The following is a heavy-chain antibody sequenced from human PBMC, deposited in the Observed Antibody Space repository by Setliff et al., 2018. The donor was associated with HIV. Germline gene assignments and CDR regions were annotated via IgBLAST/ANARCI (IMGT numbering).Heavy chain of an antibody. D-gene: IGHD3-10*01. CDR3: VRPKPYGSGAGSFEI. CDR2: IYPADSHT. CDR1: GYSFTNYW. Sequence: GESLKISCQGFGYSFTNYWIGWVRQMPGKGLEWMGIIYPADSHTSYRPSFQGHVTISADRSISTAYLQWSSVKTSDSAMYFCVRPKPYGSGAGSFEIWGQGTMVTVSS. J-gene: IGHJ3*02. V-gene: IGHV5-51*01.